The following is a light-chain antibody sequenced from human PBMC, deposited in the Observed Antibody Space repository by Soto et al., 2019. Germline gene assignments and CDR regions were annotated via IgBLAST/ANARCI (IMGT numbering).Light chain of an antibody. V-gene: IGLV2-14*01. Sequence: QSALTQPASVSGSPGQSITISCTGTSSDVGASNYVSWYQQYPGKAPKLIIYEVSNRPSGVSNRFSGSKSGNTASLTISGLQAEDEADYSCSSFTTSSTLLFGGGTKVTVL. CDR2: EVS. CDR1: SSDVGASNY. J-gene: IGLJ2*01. CDR3: SSFTTSSTLL.